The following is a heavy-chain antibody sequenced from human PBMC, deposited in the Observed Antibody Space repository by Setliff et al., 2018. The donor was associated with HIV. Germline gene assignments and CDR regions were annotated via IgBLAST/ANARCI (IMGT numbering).Heavy chain of an antibody. J-gene: IGHJ5*02. V-gene: IGHV1-18*01. Sequence: ASVKVSCKASGYTLSTYGISWVRQAPGQGLEWMGWISAHSGYAKSAQKFQGRVTMTTDTSTSTAYMELSSLGSEDTAVYYCAGGLVSQKVPFDPWGQGTLVTVSS. CDR2: ISAHSGYA. CDR3: AGGLVSQKVPFDP. D-gene: IGHD1-1*01. CDR1: GYTLSTYG.